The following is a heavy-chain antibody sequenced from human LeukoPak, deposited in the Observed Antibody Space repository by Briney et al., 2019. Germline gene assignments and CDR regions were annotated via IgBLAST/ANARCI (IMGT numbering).Heavy chain of an antibody. V-gene: IGHV3-23*01. J-gene: IGHJ4*02. CDR2: ISGFGGET. CDR3: ARFRYCSGGSCYYYFDY. Sequence: PGGSLRLSCAASGLTFWNSAMSWVRRAPGKGLEWVSTISGFGGETFYADSVKGRFSLSRDNSNHTLSLQMNSLRAEDTAVYYCARFRYCSGGSCYYYFDYWGQGTLVTVSS. D-gene: IGHD2-15*01. CDR1: GLTFWNSA.